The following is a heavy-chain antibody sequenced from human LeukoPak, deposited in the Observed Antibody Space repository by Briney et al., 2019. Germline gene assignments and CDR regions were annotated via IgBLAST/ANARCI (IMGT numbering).Heavy chain of an antibody. Sequence: SETLSLTCTVSGGSISSSAYHWGWIRQPPGKGLEWIGSIHNSGSTYYNPSLKSRVTISVRTSKNQFSLKLSSVTAADPAVYYCVRQDYAGYFDYWGQGTLVTVSS. J-gene: IGHJ4*02. CDR3: VRQDYAGYFDY. CDR2: IHNSGST. V-gene: IGHV4-39*01. CDR1: GGSISSSAYH. D-gene: IGHD4/OR15-4a*01.